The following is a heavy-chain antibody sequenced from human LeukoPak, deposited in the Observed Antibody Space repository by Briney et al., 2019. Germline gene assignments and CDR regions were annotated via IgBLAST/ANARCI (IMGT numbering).Heavy chain of an antibody. CDR1: GFTFSSYA. Sequence: GGSLRLSRAASGFTFSSYAMSWVRQAPGKGLEWVSAISGSGGSTYYADSVKGRFTISRDNSKNTLYLQMNSLRAEDTAVYYCAKYRYDFWSGLGNWGQGTLVTVSS. V-gene: IGHV3-23*01. CDR3: AKYRYDFWSGLGN. J-gene: IGHJ4*02. D-gene: IGHD3-3*01. CDR2: ISGSGGST.